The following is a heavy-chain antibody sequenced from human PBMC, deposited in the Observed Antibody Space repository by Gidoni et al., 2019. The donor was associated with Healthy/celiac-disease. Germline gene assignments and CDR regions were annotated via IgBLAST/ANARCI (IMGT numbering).Heavy chain of an antibody. Sequence: QVQLVQYGAEVTKPGASVKVSCKASGYTFTSYGISWVRQDPGQALEWMGWISAYNGNTNYAQKRQGRVTMTTDTSTSTAYMELRSLRSDDTAVYYCARDRDSSSWYQHSFDPWGQGTLVTVSS. D-gene: IGHD6-13*01. CDR1: GYTFTSYG. V-gene: IGHV1-18*01. J-gene: IGHJ5*02. CDR2: ISAYNGNT. CDR3: ARDRDSSSWYQHSFDP.